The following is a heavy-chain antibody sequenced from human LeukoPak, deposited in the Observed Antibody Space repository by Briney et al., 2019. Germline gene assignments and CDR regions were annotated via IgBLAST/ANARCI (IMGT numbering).Heavy chain of an antibody. J-gene: IGHJ4*02. CDR3: ARDLMRFLEWVN. Sequence: GGSLRLSCVVSGFSLSNYAMNWVRQAPGKGPEWVSYISSANSHIYYADSVKGRFIISGDNAKNSLYLQMNSLRAEDTAVYYCARDLMRFLEWVNWGQGTLVTVSS. CDR2: ISSANSHI. CDR1: GFSLSNYA. D-gene: IGHD3-3*01. V-gene: IGHV3-21*01.